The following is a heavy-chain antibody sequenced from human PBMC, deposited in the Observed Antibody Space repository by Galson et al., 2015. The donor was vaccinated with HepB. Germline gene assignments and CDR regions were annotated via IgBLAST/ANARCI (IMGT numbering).Heavy chain of an antibody. J-gene: IGHJ5*02. CDR3: ARGRGGSYWVGWFDP. D-gene: IGHD1-26*01. CDR1: GGTFSSYA. Sequence: SCKASGGTFSSYAISWVRQAPGQGLEWMGGIIPIFGTANYAQKFQGRVTITADKSTSTAYMELSSLGSEDTAVYYCARGRGGSYWVGWFDPWGQGTLVTVSS. V-gene: IGHV1-69*06. CDR2: IIPIFGTA.